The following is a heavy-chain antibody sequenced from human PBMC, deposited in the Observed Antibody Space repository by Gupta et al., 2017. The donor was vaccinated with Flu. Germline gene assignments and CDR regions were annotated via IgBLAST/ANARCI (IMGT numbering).Heavy chain of an antibody. CDR3: AKVTVAGTGDFWYFDL. V-gene: IGHV3-23*01. D-gene: IGHD6-19*01. CDR2: IRGSGAST. Sequence: EVQLLESGGGLVQPGGSLRVSCAASGFTFSNYAMSWVRQAPGKGLEWVSSIRGSGASTYYADSVKGRFTISRDNSKKTLYLQMNSLSAEDTAVYYCAKVTVAGTGDFWYFDLWGRGTLVTVSS. J-gene: IGHJ2*01. CDR1: GFTFSNYA.